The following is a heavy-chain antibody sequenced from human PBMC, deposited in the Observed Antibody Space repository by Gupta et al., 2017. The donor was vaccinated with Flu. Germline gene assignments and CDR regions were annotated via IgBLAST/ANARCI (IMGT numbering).Heavy chain of an antibody. D-gene: IGHD1-26*01. J-gene: IGHJ4*02. CDR1: GFTFSSYW. Sequence: EVQLVESGGGLVQPGGSLRLSCAASGFTFSSYWLHWVRQAPGKGLVWVSRINSDGSSTSYADSVKGRFTISRDNAKNTLYLQMNSLRAEDTAVYYCARVNRHSGSYYFDYWGQGTLVTVSS. CDR2: INSDGSST. CDR3: ARVNRHSGSYYFDY. V-gene: IGHV3-74*01.